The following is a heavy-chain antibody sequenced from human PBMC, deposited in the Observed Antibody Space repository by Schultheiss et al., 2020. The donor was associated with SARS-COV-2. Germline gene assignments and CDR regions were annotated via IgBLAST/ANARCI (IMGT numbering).Heavy chain of an antibody. V-gene: IGHV4-34*01. CDR1: GGSFSGYY. Sequence: SETLSLTCAVYGGSFSGYYWSWIRQPPGKGLEWIGEINHSGRTNYNPSLKSRVTISVDTSKNQFSLKLSSVTAADTAVYYCARVRYQLPYYYYYYMDVWGKGTTVTVSS. J-gene: IGHJ6*03. CDR3: ARVRYQLPYYYYYYMDV. D-gene: IGHD2-2*01. CDR2: INHSGRT.